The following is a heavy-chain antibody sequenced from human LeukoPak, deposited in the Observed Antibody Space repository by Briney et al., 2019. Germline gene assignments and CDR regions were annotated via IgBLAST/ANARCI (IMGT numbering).Heavy chain of an antibody. CDR3: ARGKMVELATTFDY. CDR2: IIPILGTA. V-gene: IGHV1-69*05. D-gene: IGHD5-24*01. CDR1: GGTYSSYA. Sequence: SVKVSCTASGGTYSSYAISWVRQAPGQGREWMGGIIPILGTAKSAQKFQGRVTSTTDESTSPAYMGLSSLRSEDTAAHSCARGKMVELATTFDYWGQGTLVTVSS. J-gene: IGHJ4*02.